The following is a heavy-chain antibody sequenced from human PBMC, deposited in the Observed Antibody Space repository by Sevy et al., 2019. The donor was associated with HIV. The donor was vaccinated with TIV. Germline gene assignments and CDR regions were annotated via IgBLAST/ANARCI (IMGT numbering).Heavy chain of an antibody. CDR2: IYTSGTT. J-gene: IGHJ3*02. Sequence: SETLSLTCTVSGASIGTGSDYWGWIRQPAGKGLEWIGRIYTSGTTNYNPFLKSRVTISLDTSKNQFSLKLSSVTAADTAVYYCARLNFDVLGGSYDAFDIWGQGTMVTVSS. CDR1: GASIGTGSDY. V-gene: IGHV4-61*02. D-gene: IGHD3-3*01. CDR3: ARLNFDVLGGSYDAFDI.